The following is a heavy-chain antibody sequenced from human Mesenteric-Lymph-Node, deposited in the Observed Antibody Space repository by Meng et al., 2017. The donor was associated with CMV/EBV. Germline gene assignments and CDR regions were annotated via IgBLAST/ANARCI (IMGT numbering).Heavy chain of an antibody. CDR2: ITDDGRST. J-gene: IGHJ4*02. CDR1: GSTFSSYW. V-gene: IGHV3-74*01. D-gene: IGHD2-2*01. CDR3: ARRHDCSSTTCPPGY. Sequence: SGSTFSSYWMPWVRQPPGKGLVWVSHITDDGRSTSYADSVKGRFTIARDNAKNTLYLQMNSLRAEDTAVYYCARRHDCSSTTCPPGYWGQGTLVTVSS.